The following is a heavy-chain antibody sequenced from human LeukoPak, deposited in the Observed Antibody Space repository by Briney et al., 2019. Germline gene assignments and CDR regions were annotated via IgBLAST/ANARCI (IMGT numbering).Heavy chain of an antibody. CDR2: LVAKSGGT. CDR1: ESIFTNLL. J-gene: IGHJ3*01. Sequence: ASVKVSCKASESIFTNLLIHWVRQAPGQGLEWMGWLVAKSGGTHYAQKFQGRVTITRDTSIRTAYMELSGLRSDDTAVYYCAREGVDFDSWGQGTMVTVSS. CDR3: AREGVDFDS. V-gene: IGHV1-2*02.